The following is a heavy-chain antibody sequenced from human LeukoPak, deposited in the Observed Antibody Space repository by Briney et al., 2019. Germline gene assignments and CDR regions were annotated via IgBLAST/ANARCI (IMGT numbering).Heavy chain of an antibody. J-gene: IGHJ4*02. CDR2: INAGNGNT. CDR3: AKVVGYSYGGDYYFDY. Sequence: GASVKVSCKASGYTFTSYAMHWVRQAPGHRLEGMGWINAGNGNTKYSQKFQERVTISRDTSASTAYMELSSLRSEDTAVYYCAKVVGYSYGGDYYFDYWGQGTLVTVSS. V-gene: IGHV1-3*01. D-gene: IGHD5-18*01. CDR1: GYTFTSYA.